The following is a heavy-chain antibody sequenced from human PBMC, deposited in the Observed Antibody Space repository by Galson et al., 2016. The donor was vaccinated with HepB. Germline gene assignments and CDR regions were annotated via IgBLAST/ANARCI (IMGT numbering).Heavy chain of an antibody. CDR3: TKVLGGYCSTTSCYSAMDV. V-gene: IGHV3-30*18. D-gene: IGHD2-2*01. J-gene: IGHJ4*02. CDR2: MSHDGTNK. Sequence: SLRLSCAASGFTFSRAWMNWVRQAPGKGLEWVAVMSHDGTNKFYADSVKGRFTISRDNSKRTLYLQMSSLRPEDTAVYYCTKVLGGYCSTTSCYSAMDVWGQGTLVTVSS. CDR1: GFTFSRAW.